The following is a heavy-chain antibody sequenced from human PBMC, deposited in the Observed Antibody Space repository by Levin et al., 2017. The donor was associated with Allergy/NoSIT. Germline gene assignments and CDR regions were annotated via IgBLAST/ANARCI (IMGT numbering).Heavy chain of an antibody. CDR2: ISSSSSTI. D-gene: IGHD2-15*01. V-gene: IGHV3-48*01. Sequence: PGGSLRLSCAASGFTFSSYSMNWVRQAPGKGLEWVSYISSSSSTIYYADSVKGRFTISRDNAKNSLYLQMNSLRAEDTAVYYCASEDCSGGSCYSMDYWGQGTLVTVSS. CDR1: GFTFSSYS. CDR3: ASEDCSGGSCYSMDY. J-gene: IGHJ4*02.